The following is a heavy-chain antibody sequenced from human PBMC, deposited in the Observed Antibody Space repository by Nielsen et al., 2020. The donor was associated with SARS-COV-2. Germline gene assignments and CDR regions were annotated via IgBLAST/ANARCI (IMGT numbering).Heavy chain of an antibody. CDR1: GFTFSSYA. V-gene: IGHV3-30*04. D-gene: IGHD3-22*01. CDR3: TTDPFRLYYYDSSGSNGYFDL. Sequence: GESLKISCAASGFTFSSYAMHWVRQAPGKGLEWVAVISYDGSNKYYADSVKGRFTISRDNSKNTLYLQMNSLKTEDTAVYYCTTDPFRLYYYDSSGSNGYFDLWGRGTLVTVSS. J-gene: IGHJ2*01. CDR2: ISYDGSNK.